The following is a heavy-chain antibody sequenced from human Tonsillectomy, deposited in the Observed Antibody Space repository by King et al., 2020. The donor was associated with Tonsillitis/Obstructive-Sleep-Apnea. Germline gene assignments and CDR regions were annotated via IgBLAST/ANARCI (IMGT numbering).Heavy chain of an antibody. CDR3: ARGIIILESAFDV. D-gene: IGHD3-10*01. CDR2: IDPSDSYT. V-gene: IGHV5-10-1*01. Sequence: DVQLVQSGAEVKKPGESLRISCKGSGYRFTNYWISWVRQMPGKGLEWMGKIDPSDSYTDYSPSFQGHVTISADKAISTAYLQLSSLKASDTAMSYCARGIIILESAFDVWGQGTMVTVSS. J-gene: IGHJ3*01. CDR1: GYRFTNYW.